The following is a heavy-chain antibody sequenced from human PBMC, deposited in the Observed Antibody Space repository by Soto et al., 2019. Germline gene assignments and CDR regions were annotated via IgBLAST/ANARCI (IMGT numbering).Heavy chain of an antibody. J-gene: IGHJ4*02. D-gene: IGHD1-1*01. CDR3: ARDLESVSRAGYFDY. CDR2: IYYSGTT. CDR1: SGSISSFY. Sequence: PSETLSLTCTVSSGSISSFYWSWIRQPPGKGLEWIGYIYYSGTTNYNPSLKSRVTISLDTSKNQFSLKLSSVTAADTAVYYCARDLESVSRAGYFDYWGLGTLVTVSS. V-gene: IGHV4-59*01.